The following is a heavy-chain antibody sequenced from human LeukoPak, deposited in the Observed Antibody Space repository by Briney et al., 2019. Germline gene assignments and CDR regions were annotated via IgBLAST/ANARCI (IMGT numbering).Heavy chain of an antibody. J-gene: IGHJ4*02. V-gene: IGHV3-23*01. D-gene: IGHD6-6*01. Sequence: GGSLRLSCAASGFTFSSHAMSWVRRAPGKGLEWVSAVSGSGDNTYYAESVKGRFTISRDNSKNTLYLQMNSLRAEDTAIYYCAKVYGSSSWDWGQGTLVTVSS. CDR1: GFTFSSHA. CDR2: VSGSGDNT. CDR3: AKVYGSSSWD.